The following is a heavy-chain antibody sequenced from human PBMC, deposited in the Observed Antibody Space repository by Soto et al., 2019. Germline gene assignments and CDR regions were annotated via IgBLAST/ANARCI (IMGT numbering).Heavy chain of an antibody. CDR2: IYYSGST. J-gene: IGHJ5*02. V-gene: IGHV4-59*01. CDR1: GGSISSYY. D-gene: IGHD6-19*01. Sequence: SETLSLTCTVSGGSISSYYWSWIRQPPGKGLEWIGYIYYSGSTNYNPSLKSRVTISVDTSKNQFSLKLSSVTAADTAVYYCARAVAGTLDWFDPWGQGSVVTVSS. CDR3: ARAVAGTLDWFDP.